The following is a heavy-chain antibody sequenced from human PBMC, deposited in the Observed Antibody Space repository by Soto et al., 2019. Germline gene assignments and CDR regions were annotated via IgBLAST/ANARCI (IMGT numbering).Heavy chain of an antibody. CDR3: VRTVSGSYSDAFDM. J-gene: IGHJ3*02. Sequence: RRLSCTASEFTFSNYWMHWVRQAPGKGLMWVSRINRDGTGTIYADSVKGRFSISRDNTKDTVYLQMNSLRAEDTAVYYCVRTVSGSYSDAFDMWGQGXVVTV. D-gene: IGHD1-26*01. CDR1: EFTFSNYW. CDR2: INRDGTGT. V-gene: IGHV3-74*01.